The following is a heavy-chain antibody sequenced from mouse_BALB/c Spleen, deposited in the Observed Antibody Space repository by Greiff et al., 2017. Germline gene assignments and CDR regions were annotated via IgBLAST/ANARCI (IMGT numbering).Heavy chain of an antibody. J-gene: IGHJ3*01. V-gene: IGHV3-2*02. Sequence: EVKLVESGPGLVKPSQSLSLTCTVTGYSITSDYAWNWIRQFPGNKLEWMGYISYSGSTSYNPSLKSRISITRDTSKNQFFLQLNSVTTEDTATYYCARSNYGSSYAAYWGQGTLVTVSA. D-gene: IGHD1-1*01. CDR1: GYSITSDYA. CDR2: ISYSGST. CDR3: ARSNYGSSYAAY.